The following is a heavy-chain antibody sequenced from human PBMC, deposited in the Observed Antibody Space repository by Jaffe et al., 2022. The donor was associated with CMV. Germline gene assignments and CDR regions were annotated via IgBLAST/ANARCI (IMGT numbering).Heavy chain of an antibody. J-gene: IGHJ4*02. Sequence: EVQLLESGGALVQPGGSLRLSCVASGFTFSSYAMTWVRQAPGKGLEWVSAISGGGDDTFYTDSMKGRFTISRDNSRNTLYLQMRNLRAEDTAVYYCAKAAYYYGTGRHFDSWGQGTLVTVSS. CDR3: AKAAYYYGTGRHFDS. D-gene: IGHD3-10*01. CDR1: GFTFSSYA. V-gene: IGHV3-23*01. CDR2: ISGGGDDT.